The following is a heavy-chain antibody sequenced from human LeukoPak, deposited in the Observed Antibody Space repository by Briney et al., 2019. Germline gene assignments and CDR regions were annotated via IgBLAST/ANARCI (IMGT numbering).Heavy chain of an antibody. Sequence: PGGSLRLSCAASGFTFSSYAMSWVRQAPGKGLEWVSSIKGSGGSTYYADSVKGRFTISRDNSKNTPYMQMSSLRADDTAVYYCAKSVSGYLEYFQHGGQGTLVTVSS. CDR3: AKSVSGYLEYFQH. CDR1: GFTFSSYA. D-gene: IGHD5-12*01. CDR2: IKGSGGST. V-gene: IGHV3-23*01. J-gene: IGHJ1*01.